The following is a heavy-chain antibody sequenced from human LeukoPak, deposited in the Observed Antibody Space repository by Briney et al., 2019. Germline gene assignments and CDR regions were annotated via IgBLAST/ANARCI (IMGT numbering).Heavy chain of an antibody. V-gene: IGHV3-23*01. J-gene: IGHJ4*02. CDR3: AKGSRLGYFDY. CDR2: ISGSGGST. D-gene: IGHD2-21*01. Sequence: GGSLRLSCAASGFKFSSYGIHWVRQAPGKGLEWVSAISGSGGSTYYADSVKGRFTISRDNSKNTLYLQMNSLRAEDTAVYYCAKGSRLGYFDYWGQGTLVTVSS. CDR1: GFKFSSYG.